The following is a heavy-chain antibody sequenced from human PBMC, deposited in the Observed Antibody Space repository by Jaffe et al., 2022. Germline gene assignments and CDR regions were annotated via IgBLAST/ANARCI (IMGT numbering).Heavy chain of an antibody. Sequence: QVQLVQSGAEVKKPGASVKVSCKASGYTFTSYAMHWVRQAPGQRLEWMGWINAGNGNTKYSQKFQGRVTITRDTSASTAYMELSSLRSEDTAVYYCARASSIADCSSTSCYPPVPDYWGQGTLVTVSS. J-gene: IGHJ4*02. D-gene: IGHD2-2*01. CDR2: INAGNGNT. V-gene: IGHV1-3*01. CDR3: ARASSIADCSSTSCYPPVPDY. CDR1: GYTFTSYA.